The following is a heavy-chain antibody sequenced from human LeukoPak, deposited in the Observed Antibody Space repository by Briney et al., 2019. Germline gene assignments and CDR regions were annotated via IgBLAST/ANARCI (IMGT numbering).Heavy chain of an antibody. CDR3: AAAAGTGKNWFDP. V-gene: IGHV4-59*01. Sequence: SETLSLTCTVSGGSISSYYWSWIRQPPGKGLEWIGYIYYSGSTNYNPSLKSRVTISVDTSKNQFSLKLSSVTAADTAVYYCAAAAGTGKNWFDPWGQGTLVTVSS. CDR2: IYYSGST. CDR1: GGSISSYY. D-gene: IGHD6-13*01. J-gene: IGHJ5*02.